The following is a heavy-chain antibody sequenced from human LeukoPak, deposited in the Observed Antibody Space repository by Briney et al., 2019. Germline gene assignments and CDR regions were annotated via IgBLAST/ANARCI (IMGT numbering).Heavy chain of an antibody. V-gene: IGHV4-34*01. CDR1: GGSISSYY. Sequence: SETLSLTCTVSGGSISSYYWSWIRQPPGKGLEWIGEINHSGSTNYNPSLKSRVTISVDTSKNQFSLKLSSVTAADTAVYYCARRGYKGDFWGQGTLVTVSS. D-gene: IGHD5-24*01. J-gene: IGHJ4*02. CDR3: ARRGYKGDF. CDR2: INHSGST.